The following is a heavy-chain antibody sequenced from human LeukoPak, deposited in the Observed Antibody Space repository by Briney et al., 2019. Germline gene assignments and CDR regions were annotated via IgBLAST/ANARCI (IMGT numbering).Heavy chain of an antibody. J-gene: IGHJ3*02. Sequence: SETLSLTCTVSGGSISSYSWSWLRQPPGKGLEWIAYIHYSENTNYNPSLKSRVTISLDTSKNQFSLMLSSVTAADTAVYYCARDRRWELLHAFDIWGQGTMVTVSS. CDR1: GGSISSYS. D-gene: IGHD1-26*01. CDR3: ARDRRWELLHAFDI. CDR2: IHYSENT. V-gene: IGHV4-59*01.